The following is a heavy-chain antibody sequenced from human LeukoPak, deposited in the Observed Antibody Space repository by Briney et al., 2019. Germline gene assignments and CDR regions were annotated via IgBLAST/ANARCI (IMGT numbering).Heavy chain of an antibody. J-gene: IGHJ1*01. Sequence: GGPLRLSCAASGFTVSSNYMSWVRQAPGKGLEWVSVIYSGGSTYYADSVQGRFTISRDNSKSTLCLQMNSLRAEDTAVYYCAKQLGYCSDGSCYFPHWGQGTLVTVSS. CDR2: IYSGGST. V-gene: IGHV3-53*01. CDR1: GFTVSSNY. CDR3: AKQLGYCSDGSCYFPH. D-gene: IGHD2-15*01.